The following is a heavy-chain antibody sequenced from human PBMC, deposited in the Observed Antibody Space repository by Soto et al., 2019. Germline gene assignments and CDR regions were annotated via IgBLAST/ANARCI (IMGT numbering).Heavy chain of an antibody. CDR1: GGSFSGYF. CDR2: IFHGGST. J-gene: IGHJ4*02. V-gene: IGHV4-34*12. Sequence: SETLSLTCAVYGGSFSGYFWSWIRQPPGKGLEWIGEIFHGGSTNYSPSLKSRVTISVDTSKNQFSLELSSVTAAETAVSYCARNNYDSNNFYYFFDYWGQGTLVTVSS. CDR3: ARNNYDSNNFYYFFDY. D-gene: IGHD3-22*01.